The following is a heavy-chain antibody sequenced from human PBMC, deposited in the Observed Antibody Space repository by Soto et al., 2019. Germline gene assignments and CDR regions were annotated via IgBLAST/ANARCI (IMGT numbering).Heavy chain of an antibody. CDR3: AKVRRFGELKSLY. J-gene: IGHJ4*02. D-gene: IGHD3-10*01. V-gene: IGHV3-23*01. CDR2: IGVSGDTT. CDR1: GFTFSRYA. Sequence: EVQLLESGGGLVQPGGSLRLSCAASGFTFSRYAMSWVRQAPGKGLEWVSAIGVSGDTTYYADSVKGRFTISRDNSKNTLYLQMGSLRAEETALYYCAKVRRFGELKSLYWGQGTLVTVSS.